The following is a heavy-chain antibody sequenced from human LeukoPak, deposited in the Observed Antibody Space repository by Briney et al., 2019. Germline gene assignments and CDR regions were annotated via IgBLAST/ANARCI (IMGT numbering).Heavy chain of an antibody. V-gene: IGHV3-48*03. D-gene: IGHD4-11*01. Sequence: GGSLRLSCAASGFTFSSYEMNWVRQAPGKGLEWVSYISSSGDAIYYADSVEGRFTISRDNGNNALYLQMNSLRDGDTAVYYCARGYSYRFDYWGQGTLVTVSS. CDR3: ARGYSYRFDY. CDR1: GFTFSSYE. J-gene: IGHJ4*02. CDR2: ISSSGDAI.